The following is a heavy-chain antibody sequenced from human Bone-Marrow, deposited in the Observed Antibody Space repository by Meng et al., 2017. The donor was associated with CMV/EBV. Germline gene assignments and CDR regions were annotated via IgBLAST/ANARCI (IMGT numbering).Heavy chain of an antibody. V-gene: IGHV4-61*01. J-gene: IGHJ4*02. Sequence: TVSGGSVSSGSYYWSWIRQPPGKGLEWIGYIHYSGSTSYIVSLKSRVTMSVDTSKNQFSLNLNSVTAADTAVYYCARGGTYNGIDFDYWGQGTLVTVSS. D-gene: IGHD1-26*01. CDR3: ARGGTYNGIDFDY. CDR1: GGSVSSGSYY. CDR2: IHYSGST.